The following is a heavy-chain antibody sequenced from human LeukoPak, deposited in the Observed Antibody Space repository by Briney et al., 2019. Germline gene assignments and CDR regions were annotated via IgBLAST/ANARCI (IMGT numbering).Heavy chain of an antibody. V-gene: IGHV3-66*01. D-gene: IGHD3-22*01. CDR3: ARDRYFDHSGRPRWYYGMDV. CDR2: IYSGGST. Sequence: GGSLRLSCASSGFTVSSNYLSWVRQAPGKGLEWVSVIYSGGSTYFADSVRGRFTISRDNSKNTLFLQMNSLRAEDTAVYYCARDRYFDHSGRPRWYYGMDVWGQGTTVTVSS. J-gene: IGHJ6*02. CDR1: GFTVSSNY.